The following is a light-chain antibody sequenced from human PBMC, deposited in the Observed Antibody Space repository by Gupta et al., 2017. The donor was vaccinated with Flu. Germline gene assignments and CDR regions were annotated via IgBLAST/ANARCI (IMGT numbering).Light chain of an antibody. Sequence: QSVLTQPPSVYAAPGQTVTISCSGSSSNIGNNYLSWYQQFPGTAPKLLIYESNRRPSGIPDRFSGSKSGTSATLGINGLQTGDEADYYCGTWDNSLTAGVFGGGTKLTVL. CDR2: ESN. CDR3: GTWDNSLTAGV. J-gene: IGLJ3*02. V-gene: IGLV1-51*02. CDR1: SSNIGNNY.